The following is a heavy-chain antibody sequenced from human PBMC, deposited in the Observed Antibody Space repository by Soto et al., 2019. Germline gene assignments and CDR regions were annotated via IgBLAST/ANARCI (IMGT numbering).Heavy chain of an antibody. CDR2: ISYDGSNK. Sequence: GGSLILSCAASGFPFSSYGVHWVRQAPGKGLEWVAVISYDGSNKYYADSVKGRFTISRDNSKNTLYLQMNSLRAEDTAVYYCAKGYYYDSSGYYHEDYWGQGTLVTVSS. CDR1: GFPFSSYG. V-gene: IGHV3-30*18. J-gene: IGHJ4*02. CDR3: AKGYYYDSSGYYHEDY. D-gene: IGHD3-22*01.